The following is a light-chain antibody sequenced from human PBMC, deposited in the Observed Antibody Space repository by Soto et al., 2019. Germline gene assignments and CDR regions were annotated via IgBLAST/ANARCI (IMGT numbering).Light chain of an antibody. CDR1: QSVSSN. CDR2: DAS. V-gene: IGKV3-11*01. Sequence: EIVLTQSPATLSLSPGERATLSCRACQSVSSNLAWYQQKPGQAPRLLIYDASNRATGIPARFSGSGSGTDFTLTISSLEPEDFAVYYCQQRSNWPPFTFGQGTNLEIK. CDR3: QQRSNWPPFT. J-gene: IGKJ2*01.